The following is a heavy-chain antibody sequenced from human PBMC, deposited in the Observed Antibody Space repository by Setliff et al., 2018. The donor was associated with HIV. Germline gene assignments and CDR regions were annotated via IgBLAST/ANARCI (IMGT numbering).Heavy chain of an antibody. CDR3: ARGRSRYYYDGSGYYVDY. D-gene: IGHD3-22*01. Sequence: SETLSLTCTVSGDSITRGSYYWSWIRQPAGKGLEWIGHIYTSGKTHYSPSLKSRVTISVDTSKNQLSLKLSSVTAADTAVYYCARGRSRYYYDGSGYYVDYWGQGTLVTVSS. CDR1: GDSITRGSYY. J-gene: IGHJ4*02. V-gene: IGHV4-61*09. CDR2: IYTSGKT.